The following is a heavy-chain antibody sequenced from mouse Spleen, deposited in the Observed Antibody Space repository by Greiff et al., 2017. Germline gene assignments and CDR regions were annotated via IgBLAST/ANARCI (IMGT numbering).Heavy chain of an antibody. J-gene: IGHJ3*01. CDR2: ISSGGGST. D-gene: IGHD2-4*01. V-gene: IGHV5-12-1*01. Sequence: EVQLVESGGGLVKLGGSLKLSCAASGFTFSSYYMSWVRQTPEKRLEWVATISSGGGSTYYPDSVKGRFTISRDNAKNTLYLQMSSLNSEDTAVYYCARDRDDYGGFAYWGQGTLVTVSA. CDR3: ARDRDDYGGFAY. CDR1: GFTFSSYY.